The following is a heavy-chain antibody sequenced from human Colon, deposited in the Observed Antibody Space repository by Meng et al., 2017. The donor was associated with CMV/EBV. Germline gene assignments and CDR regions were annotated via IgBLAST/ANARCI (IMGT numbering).Heavy chain of an antibody. CDR2: INPSGTT. Sequence: VHLQQWGAGLLKPSETLSLTCALYGGSFTNYYWSWIRQPPGKGLEWIAEINPSGTTYYNPSLKSRVTLSLDSSTNQFSLKLSSVTAADAAIYYCARGWVRDRSSLHFDYWGQGTLVTVSS. D-gene: IGHD6-6*01. V-gene: IGHV4-34*01. CDR1: GGSFTNYY. J-gene: IGHJ4*02. CDR3: ARGWVRDRSSLHFDY.